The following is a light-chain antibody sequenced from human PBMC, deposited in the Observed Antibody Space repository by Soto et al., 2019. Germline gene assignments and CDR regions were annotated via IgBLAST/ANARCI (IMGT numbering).Light chain of an antibody. CDR2: SDN. CDR3: AAWDDSLNGLL. CDR1: SSNIGAGYD. V-gene: IGLV1-44*01. Sequence: QAVVTQPPSVSGAPGQTVTISCTGSSSNIGAGYDVHWYQQLPGTAPKLLIYSDNRRPSGVPDRFSGSKSGTSASLAISGLQSEDEAEYYCAAWDDSLNGLLFGGGTKLTVL. J-gene: IGLJ3*02.